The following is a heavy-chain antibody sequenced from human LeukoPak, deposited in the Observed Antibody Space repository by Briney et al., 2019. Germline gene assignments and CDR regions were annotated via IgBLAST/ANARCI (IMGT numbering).Heavy chain of an antibody. CDR3: ARLDSSGYYPFDY. J-gene: IGHJ4*02. CDR2: IYYSGST. CDR1: GGSISSGGYY. D-gene: IGHD3-22*01. V-gene: IGHV4-31*03. Sequence: PSQTLSLTCTVSGGSISSGGYYWSWIRQHPGKGLEWIGYIYYSGSTYYNPSLTSRVTISVDTSKNQFSLKLSSVTAADTAVYYCARLDSSGYYPFDYWGQGTLVTVSS.